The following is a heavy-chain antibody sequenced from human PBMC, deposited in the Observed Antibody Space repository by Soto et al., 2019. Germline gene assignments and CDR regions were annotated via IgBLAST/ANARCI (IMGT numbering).Heavy chain of an antibody. CDR3: ARALLLSHYYYYGMDV. V-gene: IGHV1-2*04. J-gene: IGHJ6*02. CDR2: INPNSGGT. CDR1: GYTFTGYY. Sequence: QVQLVQSGAEVKKPGASVKVSCKASGYTFTGYYMHWVRQAPGQGLEWMGWINPNSGGTNYAQKFQGWVTMTRDTSISTAYMELSRLRSDDTAVYYCARALLLSHYYYYGMDVWGQGTTVTVSS. D-gene: IGHD2-15*01.